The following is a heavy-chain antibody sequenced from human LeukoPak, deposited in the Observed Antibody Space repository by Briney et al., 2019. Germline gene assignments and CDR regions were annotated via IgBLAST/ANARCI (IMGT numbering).Heavy chain of an antibody. V-gene: IGHV1-8*03. CDR2: MNPNSGNT. CDR3: ARGVEWLRDFDY. CDR1: GYTFTSYD. J-gene: IGHJ4*02. D-gene: IGHD5-12*01. Sequence: GASVKVSCKASGYTFTSYDINWVRQATGQGLEWMGWMNPNSGNTGYAQKFQGRVTITRNTSISTAYMELSSLRSEDTAVYYCARGVEWLRDFDYWGQGTLVTVSS.